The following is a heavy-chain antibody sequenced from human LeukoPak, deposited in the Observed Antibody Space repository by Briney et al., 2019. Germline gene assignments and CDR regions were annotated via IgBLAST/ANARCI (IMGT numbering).Heavy chain of an antibody. CDR2: ISSSGSTI. CDR3: AKVKVGGVFDS. CDR1: GFTFSDYY. V-gene: IGHV3-11*04. Sequence: GGSLRLSCAASGFTFSDYYMSWIRQAPGKGLEWISYISSSGSTIDYADSVKGRFTISRDNAKNSLYLQMKSLRAEDTAVYYCAKVKVGGVFDSWGQGTLVTVSS. D-gene: IGHD2-8*02. J-gene: IGHJ5*01.